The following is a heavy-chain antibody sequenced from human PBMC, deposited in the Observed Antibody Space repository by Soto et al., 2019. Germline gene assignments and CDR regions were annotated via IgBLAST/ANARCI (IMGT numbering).Heavy chain of an antibody. CDR3: ARGPDSFGYSSSWYYYVMDV. CDR2: INAGNGNT. V-gene: IGHV1-3*01. CDR1: GYTFTSYA. D-gene: IGHD6-13*01. J-gene: IGHJ6*02. Sequence: GASVKVSCKASGYTFTSYAMHWVRQAPGQRLEWMGWINAGNGNTKYSQKFQGRVTITRDTSASTAYMELSSLRSEDTAVYYCARGPDSFGYSSSWYYYVMDVWGQGTTVTISS.